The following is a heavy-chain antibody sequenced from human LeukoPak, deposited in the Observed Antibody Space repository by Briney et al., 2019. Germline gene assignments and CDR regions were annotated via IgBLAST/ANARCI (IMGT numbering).Heavy chain of an antibody. Sequence: GGSLRLSCTTSGFTFGDYSMSWFRQAPGKGLEWVSVIYSGGSTYYADSVKGRFTISRDNSKNTLYLQMNSLRAEDTAVYYCARVKGIAAAGTQVDAFDIWGQGTMVTVSS. CDR1: GFTFGDYS. J-gene: IGHJ3*02. CDR3: ARVKGIAAAGTQVDAFDI. D-gene: IGHD6-13*01. V-gene: IGHV3-66*01. CDR2: IYSGGST.